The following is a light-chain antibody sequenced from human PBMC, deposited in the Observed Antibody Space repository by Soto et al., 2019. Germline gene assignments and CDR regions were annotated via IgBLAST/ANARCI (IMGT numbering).Light chain of an antibody. Sequence: QSALTQPASVSGSPGQSITISCTGTSSDVGGYNYVSWYQHYPGKAPKLMICEVSNRPSGVSNRFSGSKSGNTASLTISGLQAEDEADYYCSSYKRSSTVIFGGGTKVTVL. J-gene: IGLJ2*01. V-gene: IGLV2-14*01. CDR1: SSDVGGYNY. CDR2: EVS. CDR3: SSYKRSSTVI.